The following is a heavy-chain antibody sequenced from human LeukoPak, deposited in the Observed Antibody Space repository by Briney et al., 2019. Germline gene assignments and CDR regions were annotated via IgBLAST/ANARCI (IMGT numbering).Heavy chain of an antibody. Sequence: PSETLSLTCTVSGGSISSSSYYWGWIRQPPGKGLEWIGSIYYSGSTYYNPSLKSRVTISVDTSKNQFSLKLSSVTAADTAVYYCASHLLLHPFDYWGQGTLVTVSS. V-gene: IGHV4-39*01. CDR1: GGSISSSSYY. CDR2: IYYSGST. D-gene: IGHD1-26*01. J-gene: IGHJ4*02. CDR3: ASHLLLHPFDY.